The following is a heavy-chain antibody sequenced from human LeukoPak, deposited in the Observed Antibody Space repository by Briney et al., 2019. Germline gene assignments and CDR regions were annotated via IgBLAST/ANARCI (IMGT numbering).Heavy chain of an antibody. D-gene: IGHD5-12*01. J-gene: IGHJ5*02. V-gene: IGHV3-53*01. Sequence: GGSLRLSCAASGFSVSGNYTTWVRQAPGKGLEWVSVIYSGGSTYYADSVKGRFTISREKSKNTVDLQMNSLRADDTAVYYCARDGRGYSGYAWGQGTLVTVS. CDR2: IYSGGST. CDR1: GFSVSGNY. CDR3: ARDGRGYSGYA.